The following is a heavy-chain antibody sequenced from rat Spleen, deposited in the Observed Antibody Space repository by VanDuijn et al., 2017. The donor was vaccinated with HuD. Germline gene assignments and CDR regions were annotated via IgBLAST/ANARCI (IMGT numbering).Heavy chain of an antibody. J-gene: IGHJ2*01. D-gene: IGHD1-3*01. V-gene: IGHV5-7*01. CDR1: GFTFSDYS. Sequence: EVQLVESGGGLVQPGMSLKLSCAASGFTFSDYSMAWVRQAPKKGLEWVATISFDGSSTYYRDSVKGRFTISRDNAKSILYLQMDSLRSEDTATYYCASNGFLSFDYWGQGVMVTVSS. CDR2: ISFDGSST. CDR3: ASNGFLSFDY.